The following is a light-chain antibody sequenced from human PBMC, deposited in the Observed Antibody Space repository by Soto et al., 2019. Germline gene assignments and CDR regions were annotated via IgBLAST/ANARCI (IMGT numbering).Light chain of an antibody. Sequence: QSALTQPASVSGSPGQSITISCTGTSSDVGGYNYVSWYQQHPGKAPKLMIYDVSNRPSGVSNRFSGSKSGNTASLTISGLQAEDEADYYCSSYTSGSILYVFGTGTKLTVL. CDR1: SSDVGGYNY. V-gene: IGLV2-14*03. J-gene: IGLJ1*01. CDR3: SSYTSGSILYV. CDR2: DVS.